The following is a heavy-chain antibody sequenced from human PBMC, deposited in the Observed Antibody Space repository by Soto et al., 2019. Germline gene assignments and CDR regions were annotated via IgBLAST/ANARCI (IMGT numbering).Heavy chain of an antibody. CDR3: ARLYGYCIRNSCHGHYAMDV. CDR2: INHSGSN. V-gene: IGHV4-34*01. J-gene: IGHJ6*02. Sequence: SETLSLTCAVYGGSFSGYYWSWIRQPPGKGLEWIGEINHSGSNNCNPSLKSRVTISVDTSKNQFSLKVTPVTAADTAVYYCARLYGYCIRNSCHGHYAMDVWGQGTTVTVSS. CDR1: GGSFSGYY. D-gene: IGHD2-2*01.